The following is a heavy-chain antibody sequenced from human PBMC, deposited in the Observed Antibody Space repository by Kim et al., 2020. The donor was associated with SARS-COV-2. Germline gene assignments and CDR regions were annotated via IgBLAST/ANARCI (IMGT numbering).Heavy chain of an antibody. CDR2: IYYSGST. CDR1: GGSISSSSYY. Sequence: SETLSLTCTVSGGSISSSSYYWGWIRQPPGKGLEWIGSIYYSGSTYYNPSLKSRVTISVDTSKNQFSLKLSSVTAADTAVYYCASLPHVTMVLLDWFDPWGQGTLVTVSS. V-gene: IGHV4-39*01. CDR3: ASLPHVTMVLLDWFDP. J-gene: IGHJ5*02. D-gene: IGHD3-10*01.